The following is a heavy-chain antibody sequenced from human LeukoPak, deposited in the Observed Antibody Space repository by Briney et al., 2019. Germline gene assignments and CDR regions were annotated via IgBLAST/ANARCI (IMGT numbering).Heavy chain of an antibody. CDR2: IVVGSGKT. CDR3: AADDQQVMV. D-gene: IGHD2-8*01. CDR1: KFTFTNSA. V-gene: IGHV1-58*02. J-gene: IGHJ4*02. Sequence: GTSVKDSCKTSKFTFTNSAIQWVRQARGQRLEWIGWIVVGSGKTNYAQKVEERVTITRDMSTNTVYMELRSLRSDDTAVYYCAADDQQVMVWGQGTLVAVSS.